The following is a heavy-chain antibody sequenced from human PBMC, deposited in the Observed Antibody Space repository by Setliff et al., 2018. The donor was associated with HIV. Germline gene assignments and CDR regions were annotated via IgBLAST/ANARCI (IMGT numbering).Heavy chain of an antibody. D-gene: IGHD6-6*01. Sequence: ASVKVSCKTSGYTFVNYYVNWVRQAPGQGLEWIGIMNCMNGDTSYAQSLKGRVTVTRDTSTSTVYMDLSSLRPEDTAVYYCARDRGAARPVYMDVWGKGTTVTVSS. CDR2: MNCMNGDT. J-gene: IGHJ6*03. CDR1: GYTFVNYY. V-gene: IGHV1-46*01. CDR3: ARDRGAARPVYMDV.